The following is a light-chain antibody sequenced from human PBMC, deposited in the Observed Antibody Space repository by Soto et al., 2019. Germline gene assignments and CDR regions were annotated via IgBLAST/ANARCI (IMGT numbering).Light chain of an antibody. CDR2: DVS. Sequence: QSALTQPASVSGSPGQSITISCTGTSSDVGGYNYVSWYQQHPGKAPKLMIYDVSNRPPGVSNRFSGSKSGNTASLTISVLQAEDEADYYCSSYTSSSTLYVFGTGTKSPS. CDR3: SSYTSSSTLYV. CDR1: SSDVGGYNY. J-gene: IGLJ1*01. V-gene: IGLV2-14*01.